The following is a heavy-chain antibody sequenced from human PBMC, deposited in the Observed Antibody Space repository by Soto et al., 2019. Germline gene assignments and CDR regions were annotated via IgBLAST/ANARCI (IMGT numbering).Heavy chain of an antibody. V-gene: IGHV4-30-2*01. CDR1: GGSISSGGYS. J-gene: IGHJ4*02. Sequence: QLQLQESGSGLVKPSQTLSLTCAVSGGSISSGGYSWSWIRQPPGKGLEWIGYIYHSGSTYYNQSHKSRVTSSVDRSDNQGSLKLSSVTAADTAVYYCARVWGSSSPIFDYWGQGTLVSGSS. CDR2: IYHSGST. CDR3: ARVWGSSSPIFDY. D-gene: IGHD3-16*01.